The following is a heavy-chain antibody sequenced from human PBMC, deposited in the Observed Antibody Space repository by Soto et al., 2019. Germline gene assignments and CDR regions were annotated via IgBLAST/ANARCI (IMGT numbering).Heavy chain of an antibody. CDR1: GFTFSSYG. CDR2: IWYDGSNK. J-gene: IGHJ6*02. D-gene: IGHD1-1*01. Sequence: PGGSLRLSCAASGFTFSSYGMHWVRQAPGKGLEWVSVIWYDGSNKYYADSVKGRFTISRDNSKNTLYLQMNSLRAEDTAVYYCARQPQLGGHYYYYGMDVWGQGTTVTVSS. CDR3: ARQPQLGGHYYYYGMDV. V-gene: IGHV3-33*01.